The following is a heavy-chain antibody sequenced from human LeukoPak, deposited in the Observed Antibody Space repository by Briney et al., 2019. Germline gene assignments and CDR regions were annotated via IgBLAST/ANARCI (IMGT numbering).Heavy chain of an antibody. Sequence: GGSLRLSCAASGFTFSSYAMHWVRQAPGKGLEYVSAISSNGGSTYYANSVKGRFTISRDNSKNTLYLQMGSLRAEDMAVYYCARDVPATDAFDIWGQGTMVTVSS. V-gene: IGHV3-64*01. D-gene: IGHD2-2*01. CDR1: GFTFSSYA. CDR2: ISSNGGST. CDR3: ARDVPATDAFDI. J-gene: IGHJ3*02.